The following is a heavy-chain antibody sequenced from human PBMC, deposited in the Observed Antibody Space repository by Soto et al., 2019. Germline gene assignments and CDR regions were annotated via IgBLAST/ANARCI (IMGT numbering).Heavy chain of an antibody. D-gene: IGHD2-15*01. V-gene: IGHV5-51*01. CDR3: ARSLVPCSGGSCYHSLKKYNSGVGSDY. CDR1: GYSFTSYW. CDR2: IYPGDSDT. J-gene: IGHJ4*02. Sequence: GESLKISCKGSGYSFTSYWIGWVRQMPGKGLEWMGIIYPGDSDTRYSPSFQGQVTISADKSISTAYLQWSSLKASETAMYYCARSLVPCSGGSCYHSLKKYNSGVGSDYWGQGTLVTVSS.